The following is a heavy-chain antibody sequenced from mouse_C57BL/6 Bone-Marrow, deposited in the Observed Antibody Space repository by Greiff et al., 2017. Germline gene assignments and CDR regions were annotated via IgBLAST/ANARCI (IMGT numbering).Heavy chain of an antibody. CDR3: ARETGTVAY. Sequence: EVKLMESGGGLVKPGGSLKLSCAASGFTFSSYAMSWVRQTPEKRLEWVATISDGGSYTYYPDNVKGRFTISRDNAKNNLYLQMSHLKSEDTAMYYCARETGTVAYWGQGTLVTVSA. CDR1: GFTFSSYA. CDR2: ISDGGSYT. V-gene: IGHV5-4*01. J-gene: IGHJ3*01. D-gene: IGHD4-1*01.